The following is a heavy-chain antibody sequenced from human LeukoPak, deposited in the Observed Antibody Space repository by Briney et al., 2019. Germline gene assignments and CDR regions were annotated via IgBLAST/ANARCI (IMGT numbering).Heavy chain of an antibody. D-gene: IGHD6-13*01. J-gene: IGHJ4*02. CDR2: ISGSGGST. CDR1: GFTFSSYA. Sequence: PGGSLRLSCAASGFTFSSYAMSWVRQAPGKGLEWVSAISGSGGSTYYADSVKGRFTISRDNSKNTLYLQMNSLRAEDTAVYYCTLTLSSSLDYWGQGTLVTVSS. V-gene: IGHV3-23*01. CDR3: TLTLSSSLDY.